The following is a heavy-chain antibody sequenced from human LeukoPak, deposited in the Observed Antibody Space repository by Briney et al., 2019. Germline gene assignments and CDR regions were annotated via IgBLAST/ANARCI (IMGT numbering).Heavy chain of an antibody. CDR1: GGSISSYY. CDR2: IYYSGST. V-gene: IGHV4-59*01. D-gene: IGHD6-13*01. CDR3: ARVESSWYIEK. Sequence: SETPSLTCTVSGGSISSYYWSWIRQPPGKGREGIGYIYYSGSTNYNLSLKSRVTISADTSKYQFSLKLSSVTAADTAVYYCARVESSWYIEKWGQGTLVTVSS. J-gene: IGHJ4*02.